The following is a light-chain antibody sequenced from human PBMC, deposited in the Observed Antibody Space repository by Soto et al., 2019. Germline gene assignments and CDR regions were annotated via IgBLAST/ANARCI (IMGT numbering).Light chain of an antibody. CDR3: QSYDTKTWV. J-gene: IGLJ3*02. V-gene: IGLV6-57*01. CDR2: EDN. Sequence: NFMLTQPHSVSESPGKTVTISCTRSSGTIASSYMQWYQQRPGSSPTTVIYEDNQRPSGVPDRFSGSIDSSSNSASLSISGLKTEDEADYYCQSYDTKTWVFGGGTKLTVL. CDR1: SGTIASSY.